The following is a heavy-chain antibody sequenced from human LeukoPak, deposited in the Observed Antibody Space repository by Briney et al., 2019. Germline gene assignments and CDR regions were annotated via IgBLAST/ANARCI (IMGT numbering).Heavy chain of an antibody. CDR3: ASLTATYPYGMDV. Sequence: PSETLSLTCTVSGGSISSYYWSWIPHPPGRGVGGMGYIYYSGSTNYNPSLKSRVTISVDTSKNQFSLKLSSVTAADTAVYYCASLTATYPYGMDVWGQGTTVTVSS. V-gene: IGHV4-59*13. J-gene: IGHJ6*02. D-gene: IGHD2-2*01. CDR1: GGSISSYY. CDR2: IYYSGST.